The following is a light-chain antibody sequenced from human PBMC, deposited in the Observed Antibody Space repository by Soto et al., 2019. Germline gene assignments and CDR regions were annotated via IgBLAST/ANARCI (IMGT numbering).Light chain of an antibody. J-gene: IGLJ1*01. CDR1: SSDVGGYNY. CDR3: SSYAVTNIFV. CDR2: GNN. Sequence: QSALTQPPSASGSPGQSVAISCTGTSSDVGGYNYVDWYQQLPGTAPKLLICGNNNRPSGVPDRFSGSKSGSTASLTVSGLQAEDEAEYYCSSYAVTNIFVFGTGTKVTVL. V-gene: IGLV2-8*01.